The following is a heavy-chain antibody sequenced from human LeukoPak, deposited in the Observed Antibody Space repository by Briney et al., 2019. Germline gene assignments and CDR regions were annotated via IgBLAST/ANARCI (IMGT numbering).Heavy chain of an antibody. V-gene: IGHV3-23*01. CDR1: GFTFSNYA. D-gene: IGHD1-1*01. Sequence: GGCLRLSCATSGFTFSNYAMTWVRQAPGKGLECVSAISGSGGTTYYADSVKGRFSISRDNSKNTLYLQMNSLRAEDTAVYFCAKQPANWRRAFDIWGQGTMLTVSP. CDR2: ISGSGGTT. J-gene: IGHJ3*02. CDR3: AKQPANWRRAFDI.